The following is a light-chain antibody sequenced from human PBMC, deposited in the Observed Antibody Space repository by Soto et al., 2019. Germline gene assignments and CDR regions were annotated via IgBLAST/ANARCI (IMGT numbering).Light chain of an antibody. V-gene: IGLV1-40*01. Sequence: QSVLTQPPSVSGAPGQRVTLSCTGSSSNIGAGYDVHWYQQLPGTAPQLLIYDNSNRPSGVPDRFSGSKSGTSASLAITGLQAEDEADYYCQSYDRSLSGSRVFGTGTKVTVL. CDR1: SSNIGAGYD. CDR2: DNS. CDR3: QSYDRSLSGSRV. J-gene: IGLJ1*01.